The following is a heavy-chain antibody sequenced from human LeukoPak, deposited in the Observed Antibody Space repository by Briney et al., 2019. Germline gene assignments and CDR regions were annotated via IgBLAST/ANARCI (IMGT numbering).Heavy chain of an antibody. Sequence: TSETLSLTCAVYGGSFSGYYWSWIRQPPGKGLEWIGEINHSGSTNYNPSLKSRVTISVDTSKNQFSLKLSSVTAADTAVYYCARSYYGSGRVFDYWGQGTLVTVSS. V-gene: IGHV4-34*01. CDR2: INHSGST. J-gene: IGHJ4*02. CDR3: ARSYYGSGRVFDY. CDR1: GGSFSGYY. D-gene: IGHD3-10*01.